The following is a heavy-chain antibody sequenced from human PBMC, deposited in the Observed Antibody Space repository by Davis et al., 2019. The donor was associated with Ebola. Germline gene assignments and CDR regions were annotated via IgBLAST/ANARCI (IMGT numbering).Heavy chain of an antibody. CDR2: INHSGST. J-gene: IGHJ3*02. CDR1: GGSFSGYY. CDR3: ARTGITGTPWAFDI. Sequence: LSLTCAVYGGSFSGYYWSWIRQPPGKGLEWIGEINHSGSTNYNPSLKSRVTISVDTSKNQFSLKLSSVTAADTAVYYCARTGITGTPWAFDIWGQGTMVTVSS. V-gene: IGHV4-34*09. D-gene: IGHD1-7*01.